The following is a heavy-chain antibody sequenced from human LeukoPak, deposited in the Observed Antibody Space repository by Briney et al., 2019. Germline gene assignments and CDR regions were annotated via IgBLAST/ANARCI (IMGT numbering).Heavy chain of an antibody. CDR2: IYHSGST. CDR3: ARDRGGSYTYFDY. J-gene: IGHJ4*02. V-gene: IGHV4-38-2*02. D-gene: IGHD1-26*01. Sequence: SETLSLTCTVSGYSISSGYYWGWIRQPPGKGLEWIGSIYHSGSTYYNPPLKSRVTISVDTSKNQFSLKLSSVTAADTAVYYCARDRGGSYTYFDYWGQGTLVTVSS. CDR1: GYSISSGYY.